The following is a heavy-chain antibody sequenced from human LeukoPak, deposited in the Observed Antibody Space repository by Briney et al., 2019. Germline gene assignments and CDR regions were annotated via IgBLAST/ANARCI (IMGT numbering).Heavy chain of an antibody. CDR2: IRSKANNYAT. CDR3: ARPSQYGSGTDYYFDS. D-gene: IGHD3-10*01. J-gene: IGHJ4*02. Sequence: GGSLKLSCAASGFMFSGSPMHWVRQASGKGLEWVGHIRSKANNYATIYAASVIGRFTISRDDSKNTAYLQMNSLKTEDTAVYYCARPSQYGSGTDYYFDSWGQGTLVTVSS. V-gene: IGHV3-73*01. CDR1: GFMFSGSP.